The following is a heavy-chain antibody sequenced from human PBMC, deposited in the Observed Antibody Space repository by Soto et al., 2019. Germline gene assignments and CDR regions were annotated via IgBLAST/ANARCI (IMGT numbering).Heavy chain of an antibody. V-gene: IGHV1-69*12. J-gene: IGHJ6*02. CDR1: GGTFSSYA. CDR2: IIPIFGTA. Sequence: QVQLVQSGAEVKKPGSSVKVSCKASGGTFSSYAINWVRQAPGQGLEWMGGIIPIFGTADYAQKFQGRVTITADESNSTAYMELSRLRSEDTAVYYCARAVAGGVYYYYGMDVWGQGTTVTVSS. D-gene: IGHD3-16*01. CDR3: ARAVAGGVYYYYGMDV.